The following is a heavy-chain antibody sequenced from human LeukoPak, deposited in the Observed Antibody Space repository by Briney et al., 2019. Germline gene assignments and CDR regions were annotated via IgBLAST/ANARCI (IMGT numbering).Heavy chain of an antibody. J-gene: IGHJ4*02. CDR3: ARVYYYGSGSYYYPN. CDR1: GYTLTELS. V-gene: IGHV1-24*01. D-gene: IGHD3-10*01. CDR2: FDPEDGET. Sequence: ASVRVSFKVSGYTLTELSMHWVRQAPGKGLEWRGGFDPEDGETIYAQKFQGRVTMTEDTSTDTAYMELSSLRSEDTAVYYCARVYYYGSGSYYYPNWGQGTLVTVSS.